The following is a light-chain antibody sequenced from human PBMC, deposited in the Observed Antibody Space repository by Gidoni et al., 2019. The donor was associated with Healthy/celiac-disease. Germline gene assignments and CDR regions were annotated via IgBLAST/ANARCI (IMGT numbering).Light chain of an antibody. J-gene: IGKJ2*01. Sequence: EIVLTQSTGTLSLSPGERATLSCRASQSVSSSYLAWYQQKPGKAPRLLIYGASSRATGIPDRFSGSGSGTDFTLTISRLEPEDFAVYYCQQYGSSPPYTFGQGTKLEIK. CDR3: QQYGSSPPYT. V-gene: IGKV3-20*01. CDR2: GAS. CDR1: QSVSSSY.